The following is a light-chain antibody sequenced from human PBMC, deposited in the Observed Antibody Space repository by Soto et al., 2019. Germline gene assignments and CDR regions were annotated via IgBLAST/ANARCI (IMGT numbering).Light chain of an antibody. CDR1: SSDVGGYNY. CDR2: DVS. J-gene: IGLJ2*01. CDR3: SSYTGSSTRVV. Sequence: QSALTQPASVSGSPGQSITISCTGTSSDVGGYNYVSWYQQHPGKAPKLMIYDVSNRPSGVSDRFSGSKSGNTASLIISGLHAEDDADYYCSSYTGSSTRVVFGGGTKVTVL. V-gene: IGLV2-14*03.